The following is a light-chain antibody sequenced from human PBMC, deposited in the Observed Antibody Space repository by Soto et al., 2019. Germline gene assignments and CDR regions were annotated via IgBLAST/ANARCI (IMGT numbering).Light chain of an antibody. CDR2: AAS. CDR1: QGISNY. Sequence: DIQMAQSPSSLSASVGDRVTITCRASQGISNYLAWYQQKPGQAPKVLIYAASTLQSGVPTRFSGSGSGTDFTLTISSLQEEYVATYYCQKYDNVPWAFGQGTKVEIK. CDR3: QKYDNVPWA. J-gene: IGKJ1*01. V-gene: IGKV1-27*01.